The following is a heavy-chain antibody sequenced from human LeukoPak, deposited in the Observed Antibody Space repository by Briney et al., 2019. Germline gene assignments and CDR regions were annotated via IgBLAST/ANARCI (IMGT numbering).Heavy chain of an antibody. CDR2: ISDSGGNA. V-gene: IGHV3-23*01. CDR1: GFTFSNYA. CDR3: AKDAGTSTYFDY. J-gene: IGHJ4*02. D-gene: IGHD1-1*01. Sequence: GLSLRLSCAASGFTFSNYAMSWVRQAPGKGLEWVSVISDSGGNAFYADSVRGRFTISRDNSKNTLYLEMNSLRAEDTAVYYCAKDAGTSTYFDYWGRGTLVTVSS.